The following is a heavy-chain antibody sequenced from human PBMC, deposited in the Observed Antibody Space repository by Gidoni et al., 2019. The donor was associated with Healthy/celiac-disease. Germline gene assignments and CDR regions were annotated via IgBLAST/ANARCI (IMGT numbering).Heavy chain of an antibody. CDR2: IYYSGST. V-gene: IGHV4-39*01. Sequence: QLQLQESGPGLVKPSETLSLTCTVSGGSIRSSSYYWGWIRQPPGKGLAWIGSIYYSGSTSYNPSLKSRVTISVDTSKNQFSLKLSSVTAADTAVYYCARQEVDLVVITTYYFDYWGQGTLVTVSS. CDR1: GGSIRSSSYY. CDR3: ARQEVDLVVITTYYFDY. D-gene: IGHD3-22*01. J-gene: IGHJ4*02.